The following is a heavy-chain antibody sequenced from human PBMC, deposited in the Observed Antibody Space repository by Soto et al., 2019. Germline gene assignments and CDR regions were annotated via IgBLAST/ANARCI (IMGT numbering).Heavy chain of an antibody. V-gene: IGHV3-30*18. Sequence: QVHLVESGGGVVQPGRSLRLSCAASGFSFSTYGMRWVRQAPGKGLEWVAFISNDGSNKYYADSVKGRFTISRDNSKNTLYLQMSSVRAEDSAVYYCAKGIGNYWAFDYWGQGTLVTVSS. J-gene: IGHJ4*02. CDR2: ISNDGSNK. D-gene: IGHD1-26*01. CDR3: AKGIGNYWAFDY. CDR1: GFSFSTYG.